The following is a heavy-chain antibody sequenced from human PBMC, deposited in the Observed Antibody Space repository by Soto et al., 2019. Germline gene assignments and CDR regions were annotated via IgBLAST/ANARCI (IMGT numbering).Heavy chain of an antibody. V-gene: IGHV1-8*01. J-gene: IGHJ6*02. CDR1: GSTFTTSD. Sequence: QVQLVQSGAEVKKPGASLKVSCKASGSTFTTSDFNWVRQAAGQGLEWRGWMNSNSGNTGYAQNFQGRVTMTRDTSTRTAYKELSSLRSEDTAVYYCASGGEYGVDVWGQGTTVIVSS. CDR3: ASGGEYGVDV. CDR2: MNSNSGNT.